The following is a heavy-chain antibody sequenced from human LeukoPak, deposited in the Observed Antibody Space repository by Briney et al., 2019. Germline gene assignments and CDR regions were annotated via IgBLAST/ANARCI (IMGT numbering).Heavy chain of an antibody. J-gene: IGHJ6*02. Sequence: PGGSLRLSCAASGFTFSYAWMNWVRQAPGKGLEWVGEINHSGSTNYNPSLKSRVTISVDTSKNQFSLKLSSVTAADTAVYYCARDRNLRAAAGRYYYYYGMDVWGQGTTVTVSS. CDR2: INHSGST. CDR3: ARDRNLRAAAGRYYYYYGMDV. CDR1: GFTFSYAW. D-gene: IGHD6-13*01. V-gene: IGHV4-34*01.